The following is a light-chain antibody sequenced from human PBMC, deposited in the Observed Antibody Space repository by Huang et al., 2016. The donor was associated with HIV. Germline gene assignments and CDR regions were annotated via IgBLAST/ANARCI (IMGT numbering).Light chain of an antibody. CDR1: QSISRW. CDR2: EAS. J-gene: IGKJ2*01. CDR3: QHYNVYSLPFT. Sequence: DIQMTQSPSTMSPSVGDRVTITCLASQSISRWLAWYQQKPGKAPKLLIYEASTLETGVPSRFSGSGSGTEFTLTISSLQPDDFATYYCQHYNVYSLPFTFGQGTKLEIK. V-gene: IGKV1-5*03.